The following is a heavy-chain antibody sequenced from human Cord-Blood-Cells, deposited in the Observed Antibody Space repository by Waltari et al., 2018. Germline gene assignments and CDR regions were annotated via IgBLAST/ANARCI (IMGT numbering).Heavy chain of an antibody. D-gene: IGHD3-3*01. V-gene: IGHV4-38-2*02. J-gene: IGHJ3*02. CDR3: ARDSDFWSGYYDAFDI. Sequence: QVQLQESGPGLVKPSETLSLTCAVSGYSISSGYYWGWIRQPPGKGLEWIGSIYHRGSTYYNPSLKSRVTISVDTSKNQFSLKLSSVTAADTAVYYCARDSDFWSGYYDAFDIWGQGTMVTVSS. CDR1: GYSISSGYY. CDR2: IYHRGST.